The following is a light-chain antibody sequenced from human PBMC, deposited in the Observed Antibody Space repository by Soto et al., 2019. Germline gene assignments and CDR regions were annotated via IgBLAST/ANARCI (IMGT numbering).Light chain of an antibody. CDR2: DVS. J-gene: IGLJ1*01. V-gene: IGLV2-14*03. Sequence: QSALPQPASVSGSPGQSITVSCTGTSSDVGGYDYVSWYQHHPGKAPKLMIYDVSYRPSGVSNRFSGSKSGNTASLTISGLQAEDEAAYYCSQYTSSSTHVFGTGTKLTVL. CDR3: SQYTSSSTHV. CDR1: SSDVGGYDY.